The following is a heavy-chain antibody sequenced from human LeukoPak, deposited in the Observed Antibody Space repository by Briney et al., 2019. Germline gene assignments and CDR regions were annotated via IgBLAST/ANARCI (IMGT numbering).Heavy chain of an antibody. D-gene: IGHD3-22*01. CDR2: IYTSGST. CDR3: ARDGTSGGYYDSSGYYYGKNYYYYMDV. V-gene: IGHV4-4*07. CDR1: GGSISSYY. J-gene: IGHJ6*03. Sequence: SETLSLTCTVSGGSISSYYWSWIRQPAGKGLEWIGRIYTSGSTNYNPSLKSRVTMSVDTSKNQFSLKLSSVTAADTAVYYCARDGTSGGYYDSSGYYYGKNYYYYMDVWGKGTTVTISS.